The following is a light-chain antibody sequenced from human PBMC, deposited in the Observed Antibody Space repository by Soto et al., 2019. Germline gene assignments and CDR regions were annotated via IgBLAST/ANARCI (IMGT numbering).Light chain of an antibody. CDR1: QSVDTY. V-gene: IGKV3-11*01. J-gene: IGKJ4*01. Sequence: EIVLTQSPATLCLSPGERATLSCRASQSVDTYLAWYQHRPGQAPRLLIYDASNRATGISARFSGSGFGTDFTLTISSLEPEDFAVYYCQNRSRWPLAFGGGTKVDIK. CDR2: DAS. CDR3: QNRSRWPLA.